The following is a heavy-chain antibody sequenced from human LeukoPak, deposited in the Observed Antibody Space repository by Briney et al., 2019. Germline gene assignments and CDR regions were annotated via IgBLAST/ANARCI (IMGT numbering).Heavy chain of an antibody. J-gene: IGHJ5*02. D-gene: IGHD2-15*01. CDR1: GGSFSGYY. CDR3: ASCRGGSCHSGWFDP. CDR2: INHSGST. Sequence: SETLSLTCAVYGGSFSGYYWSWIRQPPGKGLEWIGEINHSGSTNYNPSLKSRVTISVDTSKNQFSLKLSSVTAADTAVYYCASCRGGSCHSGWFDPWGQGTLVTVSS. V-gene: IGHV4-34*01.